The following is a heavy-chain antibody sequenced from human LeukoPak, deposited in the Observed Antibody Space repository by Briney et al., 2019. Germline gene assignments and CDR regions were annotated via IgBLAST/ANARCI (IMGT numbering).Heavy chain of an antibody. D-gene: IGHD1-7*01. CDR1: GGTFSSYA. J-gene: IGHJ4*02. CDR2: IIPIFGTA. Sequence: ASVKVSCKASGGTFSSYAISWVRQAPGQGLEWMGGIIPIFGTANYAQKFQGRVTITADESTSTAYMELSSLRSEDTAVYYCATERLWNSGIDCWGQGTLVPVSS. V-gene: IGHV1-69*13. CDR3: ATERLWNSGIDC.